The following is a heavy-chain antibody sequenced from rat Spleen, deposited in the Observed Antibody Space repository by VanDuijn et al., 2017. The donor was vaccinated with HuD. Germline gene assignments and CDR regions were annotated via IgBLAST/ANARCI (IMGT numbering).Heavy chain of an antibody. CDR1: GFTFSDYG. J-gene: IGHJ2*01. D-gene: IGHD4-3*01. CDR3: AVAGYGY. V-gene: IGHV5S14*01. CDR2: ISTGGGYT. Sequence: EVQLVESGGGLVQPGRSLKLSCTVSGFTFSDYGMAWVRQTPTKGLEWVASISTGGGYTYYRDSVKGRFTISRDNAENIQYLQMNSLWSEDTATYYCAVAGYGYWGQGVVVTVSS.